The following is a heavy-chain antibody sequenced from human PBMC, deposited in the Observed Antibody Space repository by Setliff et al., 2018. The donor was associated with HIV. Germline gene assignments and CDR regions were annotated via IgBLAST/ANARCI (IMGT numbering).Heavy chain of an antibody. J-gene: IGHJ5*02. CDR1: GYTFTTYY. V-gene: IGHV1-46*01. CDR2: INPNGGST. D-gene: IGHD5-18*01. Sequence: ASVKVSCKASGYTFTTYYIHYLRQAPGQGPEWMGIINPNGGSTNYAQKFEGRVAIFADTSTTTVYMELSSLNSDDTAIYYCARGGPGSSFGYDWFDPWGQGTPVTVSS. CDR3: ARGGPGSSFGYDWFDP.